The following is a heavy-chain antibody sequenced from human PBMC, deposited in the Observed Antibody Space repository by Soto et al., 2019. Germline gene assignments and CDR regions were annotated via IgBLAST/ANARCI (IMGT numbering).Heavy chain of an antibody. D-gene: IGHD3-10*01. J-gene: IGHJ4*02. V-gene: IGHV3-33*01. CDR2: IWYDGSNK. Sequence: GGSLRLSCAASGFTFSSYGMHWVRQAPGKGLEWVAVIWYDGSNKYYADSVKGRFTISRDNSKNTLYLQMNSLRAEDTAVYYCARDRVGEYYFDYWGQGTLVTVSS. CDR3: ARDRVGEYYFDY. CDR1: GFTFSSYG.